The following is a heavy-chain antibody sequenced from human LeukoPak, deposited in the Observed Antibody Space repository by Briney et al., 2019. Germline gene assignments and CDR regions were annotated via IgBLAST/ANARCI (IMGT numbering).Heavy chain of an antibody. CDR2: ISHSGST. Sequence: SETLSLTCAVYGGSFSDYFWSWIRRPPGKGLEWIGEISHSGSTTYNPSLRSRVTISGDTSKKQFSLKLSSVTAADTAVYYCVTYYYGSSAPKRNYWGQGILVTVSS. V-gene: IGHV4-34*01. CDR1: GGSFSDYF. D-gene: IGHD3-22*01. J-gene: IGHJ4*02. CDR3: VTYYYGSSAPKRNY.